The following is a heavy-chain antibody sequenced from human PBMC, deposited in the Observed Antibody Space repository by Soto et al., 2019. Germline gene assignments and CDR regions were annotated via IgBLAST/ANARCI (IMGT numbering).Heavy chain of an antibody. J-gene: IGHJ6*02. D-gene: IGHD6-19*01. V-gene: IGHV3-48*02. Sequence: LRLSCAASGFTFSSYSMNWVRQAPGKGLEWVSYISSSSSTIYYADSVKGRFTISRDNAKNSLYLQMNSLRDEDTAVYYCARDLSVVAGPFRYYYYGMDVWGQGTTVTVSS. CDR2: ISSSSSTI. CDR1: GFTFSSYS. CDR3: ARDLSVVAGPFRYYYYGMDV.